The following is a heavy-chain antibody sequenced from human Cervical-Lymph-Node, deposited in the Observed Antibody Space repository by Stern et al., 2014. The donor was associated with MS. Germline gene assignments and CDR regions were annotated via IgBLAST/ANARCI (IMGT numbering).Heavy chain of an antibody. D-gene: IGHD1-26*01. V-gene: IGHV4-61*02. J-gene: IGHJ4*02. CDR2: LHASGVT. CDR3: ARGHWELLGNNYFDS. CDR1: GASISSGTSY. Sequence: QVQLQESGPGLVKPSQTLSLTCTVSGASISSGTSYWSWIRQPAGGGLAWLGRLHASGVTYYNPSLKSPATISGDTPKYHFSLNLNAVTAADTAVYYCARGHWELLGNNYFDSWGQGTLVTVSS.